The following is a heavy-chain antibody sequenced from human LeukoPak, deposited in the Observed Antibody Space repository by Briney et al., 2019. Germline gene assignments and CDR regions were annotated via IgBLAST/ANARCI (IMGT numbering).Heavy chain of an antibody. D-gene: IGHD4-17*01. CDR1: GGSISSSSYY. J-gene: IGHJ4*02. CDR2: IYISGST. V-gene: IGHV4-61*02. CDR3: AREREGPYGYLDY. Sequence: SETLSLTCTVSGGSISSSSYYWSWIRQPAGKGLEWIGRIYISGSTNYNPSLKSRVTISVDTSKNQFSLRLSSVTAADTAVYYCAREREGPYGYLDYWGQGTLVTVSS.